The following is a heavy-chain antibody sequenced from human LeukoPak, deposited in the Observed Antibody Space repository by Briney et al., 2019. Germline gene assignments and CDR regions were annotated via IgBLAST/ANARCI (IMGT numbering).Heavy chain of an antibody. CDR2: ISWNSGSI. CDR1: GFTFDDYA. CDR3: AKSTGYSGYDYYFDY. Sequence: SGGSLRLSCAASGFTFDDYAMHWVRQAPGKGLEWVSGISWNSGSIGYADSVKGRFTISRDNAKNSLYLQMNSLRAEDTALYYCAKSTGYSGYDYYFDYWGQGTLVTVPS. J-gene: IGHJ4*02. D-gene: IGHD5-12*01. V-gene: IGHV3-9*01.